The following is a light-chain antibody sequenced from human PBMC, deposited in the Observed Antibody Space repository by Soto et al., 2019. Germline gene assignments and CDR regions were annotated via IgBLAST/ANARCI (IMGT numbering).Light chain of an antibody. J-gene: IGKJ4*01. CDR2: AAS. Sequence: EMVLTQSPGTLSLSPGERATLSCRASQSVSSIYLTWYQQKPGQAPRLLNYAASSRATGSPDRFSGSGSGTDFTLTISRLEPEDFAVYYCQQYGSSPTFGGGTKVEIK. CDR1: QSVSSIY. CDR3: QQYGSSPT. V-gene: IGKV3-20*01.